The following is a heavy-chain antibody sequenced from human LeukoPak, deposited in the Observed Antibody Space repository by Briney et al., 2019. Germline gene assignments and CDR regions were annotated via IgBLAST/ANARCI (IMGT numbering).Heavy chain of an antibody. J-gene: IGHJ4*02. CDR1: GFTVSSNY. CDR2: IYSGGST. D-gene: IGHD5-12*01. V-gene: IGHV3-66*01. Sequence: GGSLRLSCAASGFTVSSNYMSRVRQAPGKGLEWVSVIYSGGSTYYADSVKGRFTISRDNSKNTLYLQMNSLRAEDTAVYYCARAKGYSGYERYFDYWGQGTLVTVSS. CDR3: ARAKGYSGYERYFDY.